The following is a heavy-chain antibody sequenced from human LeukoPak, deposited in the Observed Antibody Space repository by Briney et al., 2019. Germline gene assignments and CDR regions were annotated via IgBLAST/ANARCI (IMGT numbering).Heavy chain of an antibody. V-gene: IGHV3-30*02. CDR2: IRYDGSNK. D-gene: IGHD2-15*01. Sequence: PGGSLRLSCAASGFSFSDYGIHWVRQAPGKGLEWVAFIRYDGSNKYYADSVKGRFTISRDNSKNTLYLQMNSLRAEDTAVYYCAKDLDCSGGSCNNWGQGTLVTVSS. CDR3: AKDLDCSGGSCNN. CDR1: GFSFSDYG. J-gene: IGHJ4*02.